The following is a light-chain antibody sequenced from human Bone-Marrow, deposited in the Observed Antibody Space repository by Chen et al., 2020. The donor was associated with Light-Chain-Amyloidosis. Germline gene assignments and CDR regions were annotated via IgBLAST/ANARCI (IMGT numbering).Light chain of an antibody. CDR2: SAS. V-gene: IGKV3-15*01. Sequence: EIVMTQSPATLSVSPGERATLSCRASQSLNSDLAWYQQKLGQAPRLLIYSASTRATGTPARFSGSGSGTEFTLTISSMQSEDFAVYYCQHYFNWPRNTFGQGTKLEIK. CDR3: QHYFNWPRNT. J-gene: IGKJ2*01. CDR1: QSLNSD.